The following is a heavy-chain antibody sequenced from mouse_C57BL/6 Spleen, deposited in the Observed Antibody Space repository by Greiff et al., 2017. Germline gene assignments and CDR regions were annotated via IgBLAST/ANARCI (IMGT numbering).Heavy chain of an antibody. CDR1: GYTFTDYE. D-gene: IGHD1-1*01. Sequence: VHLVESGAELVRPGASVTLSCTASGYTFTDYEMHWVKQTPVHGLEWIGAIDPETGGTAYNQKFKGKAILTADKSSSTAYMELRSLTSEDSAVYYGTKGGFTTVVDWYFDVWGTGTTVTVSS. V-gene: IGHV1-15*01. CDR3: TKGGFTTVVDWYFDV. CDR2: IDPETGGT. J-gene: IGHJ1*03.